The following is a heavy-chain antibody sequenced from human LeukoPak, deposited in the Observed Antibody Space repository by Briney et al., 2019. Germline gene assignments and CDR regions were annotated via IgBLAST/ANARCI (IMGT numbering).Heavy chain of an antibody. D-gene: IGHD4-23*01. CDR3: ARHDYGGNTIDY. V-gene: IGHV4-59*01. CDR2: IYYSGST. Sequence: PSETLSLTCTVSGGSISSYYWSWIRQPPGKGLEWIGYIYYSGSTNYNPSLKSRVTISVDTSKNQFSLKLSSVTAADTAVYYCARHDYGGNTIDYWGQGTLVTVSS. J-gene: IGHJ4*02. CDR1: GGSISSYY.